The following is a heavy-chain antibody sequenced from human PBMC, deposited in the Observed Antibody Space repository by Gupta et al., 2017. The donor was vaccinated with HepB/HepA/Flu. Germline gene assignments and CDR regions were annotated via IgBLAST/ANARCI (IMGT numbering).Heavy chain of an antibody. Sequence: QVQVVQSGAELKKPGASVKVSCKASGFTFTGYYFHWVRQAPGEGLEWMGWILPSNGATKYAQKFQGRVTMNRDTAINTVYRELKRLTSDDTAMYDGARAYNWKEVPGEYWGQGTLVSVS. CDR2: ILPSNGAT. CDR3: ARAYNWKEVPGEY. V-gene: IGHV1-2*02. CDR1: GFTFTGYY. D-gene: IGHD1-1*01. J-gene: IGHJ4*02.